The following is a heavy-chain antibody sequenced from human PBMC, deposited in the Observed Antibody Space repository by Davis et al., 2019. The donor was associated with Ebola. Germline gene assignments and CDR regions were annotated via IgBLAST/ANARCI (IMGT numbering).Heavy chain of an antibody. D-gene: IGHD3-22*01. CDR2: IYHSGST. CDR1: GGSISSSNY. J-gene: IGHJ4*02. V-gene: IGHV4-4*02. CDR3: ARGDSYYDPSGFYAGPEAPDH. Sequence: MPSETLSLTCVVSGGSISSSNYWSWVRQPPGEGLEWIGEIYHSGSTNYNPSLKNRVTISLDKSKNQFSLKLTSVTAADTAVYYCARGDSYYDPSGFYAGPEAPDHWGQGTLVSVSS.